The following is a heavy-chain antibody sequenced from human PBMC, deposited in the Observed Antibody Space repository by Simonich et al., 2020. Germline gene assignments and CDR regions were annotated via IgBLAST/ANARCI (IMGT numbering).Heavy chain of an antibody. J-gene: IGHJ6*03. CDR2: INPNSWGK. CDR1: GYTFTGYY. Sequence: QVQLVQSGAEVKKPGASVKVSCKASGYTFTGYYMHWVRQAPGQGLERMGGINPNSWGKNDAQKFQGRVTMTRDTSISTAYMELSRLRSDDTAVYYCARDLRGSYYYYYYMDVWGEGTTVTVSS. D-gene: IGHD1-26*01. CDR3: ARDLRGSYYYYYYMDV. V-gene: IGHV1-2*02.